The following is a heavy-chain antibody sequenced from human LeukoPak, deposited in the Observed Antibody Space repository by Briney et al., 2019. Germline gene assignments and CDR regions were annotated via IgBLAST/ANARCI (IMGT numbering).Heavy chain of an antibody. D-gene: IGHD3-10*01. CDR2: ISAYNGNT. CDR1: GYTFTSYG. V-gene: IGHV1-18*01. CDR3: VRDRNSYASGNYPGAFDL. J-gene: IGHJ4*02. Sequence: ASVKVSCKASGYTFTSYGISWVRQAPGQGLEWMGWISAYNGNTNYAQKLQGRVTMTTDTSTSTAYMELRSLRSDDTAVYYCVRDRNSYASGNYPGAFDLWGQGTLVTVSS.